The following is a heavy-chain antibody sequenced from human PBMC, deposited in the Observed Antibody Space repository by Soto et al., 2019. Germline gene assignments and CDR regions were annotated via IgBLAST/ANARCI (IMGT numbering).Heavy chain of an antibody. J-gene: IGHJ2*01. CDR2: ISSSSSSI. D-gene: IGHD3-22*01. CDR3: ASGRWYYYDPPDWQFDL. Sequence: EVRLVESGGGLVKPGGSLRLSCATSGFTFSSYSVNWVRQAPGKGLEWVSSISSSSSSIYYGDSVKGRFTISRDNAKNSLYLQMSSLRAEDTAVYYCASGRWYYYDPPDWQFDLWGRGTLVTVSS. CDR1: GFTFSSYS. V-gene: IGHV3-21*01.